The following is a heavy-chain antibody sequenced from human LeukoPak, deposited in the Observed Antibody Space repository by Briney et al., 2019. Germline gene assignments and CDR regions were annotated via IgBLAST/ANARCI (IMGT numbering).Heavy chain of an antibody. CDR1: GFTFSSYG. CDR3: AKGGGGVLAS. J-gene: IGHJ4*02. Sequence: GGSLRLSCAASGFTFSSYGMSWVRQAPGKGLAWVSSISGSGGSTYYADSVKGRFTIYRDNSRNTLFLQMNSLKADDTAVYYCAKGGGGVLASWGQGTLVTVSS. V-gene: IGHV3-23*01. D-gene: IGHD3-16*01. CDR2: ISGSGGST.